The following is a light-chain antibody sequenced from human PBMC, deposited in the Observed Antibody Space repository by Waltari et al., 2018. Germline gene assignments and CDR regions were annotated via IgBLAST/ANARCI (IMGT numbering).Light chain of an antibody. CDR1: AGAVTGSHY. Sequence: AVVTQEPSLTVSPGGTVTLTCGSSAGAVTGSHYPYWFQQKPGQAPRTLIYNTSNKLSWTPARFSGSLLGGKAALTLSGAQPEDEAEYYCWLHYSGAVLFGGGTRLTVL. CDR3: WLHYSGAVL. V-gene: IGLV7-46*01. J-gene: IGLJ2*01. CDR2: NTS.